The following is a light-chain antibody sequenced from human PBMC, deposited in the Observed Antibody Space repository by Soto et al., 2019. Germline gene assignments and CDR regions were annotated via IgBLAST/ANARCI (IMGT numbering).Light chain of an antibody. CDR1: QSVSSSY. Sequence: EIVLTQSPGTLSLSPGERATLSCRASQSVSSSYLAWYQQKPGQAALLLIYGASSMATGNPHRLSGSGSGTDFTLTISRLEPEDFALYFCQQYGSSPPYTFGQGTKLEIK. J-gene: IGKJ2*01. V-gene: IGKV3-20*01. CDR2: GAS. CDR3: QQYGSSPPYT.